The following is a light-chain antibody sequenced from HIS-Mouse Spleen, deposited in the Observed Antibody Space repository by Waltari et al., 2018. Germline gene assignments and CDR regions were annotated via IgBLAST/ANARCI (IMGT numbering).Light chain of an antibody. V-gene: IGLV2-23*03. CDR1: RSDVWSYNL. J-gene: IGLJ2*01. Sequence: QSALTQPASVSGSPGQSITIPCTGTRSDVWSYNLVSWYQQHPGKAPKLMIYEGSKRPSGVSNRFSGSKSGNTASLTISGLQAEDEADYYCCSYAGSSTFEVFGGGTKLTVL. CDR2: EGS. CDR3: CSYAGSSTFEV.